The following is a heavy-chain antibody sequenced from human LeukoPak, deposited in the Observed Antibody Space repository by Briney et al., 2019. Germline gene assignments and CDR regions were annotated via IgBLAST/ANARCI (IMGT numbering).Heavy chain of an antibody. D-gene: IGHD6-13*01. CDR3: ARFEGYSSSSWYAFDY. J-gene: IGHJ4*02. V-gene: IGHV1-2*02. Sequence: ASVKVSCKASGYTFTGYYMHWVRQAPGQGLEWMGWINPNSGGTNYAQKFQGRVTMTRDTSISTAYMELSRLRSGDTAVYYCARFEGYSSSSWYAFDYWGQGTLVTVSS. CDR2: INPNSGGT. CDR1: GYTFTGYY.